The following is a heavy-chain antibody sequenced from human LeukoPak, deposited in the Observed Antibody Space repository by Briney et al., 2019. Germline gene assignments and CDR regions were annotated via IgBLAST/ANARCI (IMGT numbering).Heavy chain of an antibody. V-gene: IGHV4-34*01. Sequence: SETLSLTCAVYGGSFSGYYWSWIRQPPGKGLEWIGEINHSGSTNYNPSLKSRVTISVDTSKNQFSLKLSSVTAADTAVYYCAGPAVKPRKNSDYWGQGTLVTVSS. D-gene: IGHD2-2*02. CDR3: AGPAVKPRKNSDY. J-gene: IGHJ4*02. CDR1: GGSFSGYY. CDR2: INHSGST.